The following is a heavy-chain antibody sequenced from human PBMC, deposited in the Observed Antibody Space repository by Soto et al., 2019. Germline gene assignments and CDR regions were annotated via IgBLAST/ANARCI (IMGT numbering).Heavy chain of an antibody. CDR2: INHRRST. CDR3: VRSLGCLQYSWFDP. J-gene: IGHJ5*02. CDR1: GGSFSGYY. V-gene: IGHV4-34*01. Sequence: PSETLSLTCAVYGGSFSGYYWTWIRQPPGKGLEWIGEINHRRSTSYNPSLKRRVTVSIDTSKNQFSLHLSSVTAADTAVYYCVRSLGCLQYSWFDPWGQGIPVTVSS. D-gene: IGHD3-16*01.